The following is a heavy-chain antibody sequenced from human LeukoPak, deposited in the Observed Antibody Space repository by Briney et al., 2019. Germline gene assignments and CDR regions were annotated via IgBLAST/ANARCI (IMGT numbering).Heavy chain of an antibody. Sequence: ASVKVSCKASGYTFTGYYMHWVRQAPGQGLEWMGWINPNSGGTNYAQKFQGRVTMTRDTSISTAYMGLSRLRSDDTAVYYCARGDYYGSGSYYKPIDYWGQGTLVTVSS. V-gene: IGHV1-2*02. CDR1: GYTFTGYY. J-gene: IGHJ4*02. CDR2: INPNSGGT. D-gene: IGHD3-10*01. CDR3: ARGDYYGSGSYYKPIDY.